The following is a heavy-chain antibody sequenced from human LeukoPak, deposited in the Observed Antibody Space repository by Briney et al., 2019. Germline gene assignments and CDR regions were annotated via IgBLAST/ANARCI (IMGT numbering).Heavy chain of an antibody. CDR3: ARDRAAAAGTFWGLAVYYYYGMDV. Sequence: ASVKVSCKASGYTFTSYYTHWVRQAPGQGLEWMGIINPSGGSTSYAQKFQGRVTMTRDTPTSTVYMELSSLRSEDTAVYYCARDRAAAAGTFWGLAVYYYYGMDVWGQGTTVTVSS. V-gene: IGHV1-46*01. J-gene: IGHJ6*02. D-gene: IGHD6-13*01. CDR2: INPSGGST. CDR1: GYTFTSYY.